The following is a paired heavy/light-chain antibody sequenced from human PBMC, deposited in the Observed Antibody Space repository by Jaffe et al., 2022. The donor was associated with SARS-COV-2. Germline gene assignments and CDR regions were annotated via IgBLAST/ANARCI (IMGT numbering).Heavy chain of an antibody. D-gene: IGHD2-21*02. CDR3: ARHGDGGDLVIDH. V-gene: IGHV4-39*01. CDR1: SGSISGSSYY. CDR2: IFYGVTT. J-gene: IGHJ4*02. Sequence: QLQLQASGPGLVKPSETLSLTCTVSSGSISGSSYYWGWIRQPPGKGLEWIGSIFYGVTTYYNPSLKSRVTISVDTSKNQFSLRLRSVTAADMAVYYCARHGDGGDLVIDHWGQGTLVTVSS.
Light chain of an antibody. J-gene: IGLJ2*01. CDR3: QVWDSSSAHVL. Sequence: SYELTQPPSVSVAPGKTARITCGGNNIGNKAVHWHQQKPGQAPVLVIYYDSDRPSGIPERFSGSNSGNTATLTISRVEAGDEADYYCQVWDSSSAHVLFGGGTKLTVL. CDR1: NIGNKA. V-gene: IGLV3-21*04. CDR2: YDS.